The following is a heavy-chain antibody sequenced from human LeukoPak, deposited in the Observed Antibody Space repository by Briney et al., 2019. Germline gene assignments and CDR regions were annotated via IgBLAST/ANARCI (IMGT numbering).Heavy chain of an antibody. D-gene: IGHD3-22*01. J-gene: IGHJ4*02. CDR1: GFTFSSYG. CDR2: IRYDGSNK. CDR3: AKDHHPYDSSGYYGALDY. Sequence: GGSLRLSCAASGFTFSSYGMHWVRQAPGKGLEWVAFIRYDGSNKYYADSVKGRFTISRDNSKNTLYLQMNSLRAEDTAVYYCAKDHHPYDSSGYYGALDYWGQGTLVTVSS. V-gene: IGHV3-30*02.